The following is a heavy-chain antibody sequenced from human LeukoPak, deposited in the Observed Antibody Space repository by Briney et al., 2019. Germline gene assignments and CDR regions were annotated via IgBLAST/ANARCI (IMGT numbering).Heavy chain of an antibody. J-gene: IGHJ4*02. D-gene: IGHD3-9*01. Sequence: ASVKVSCKASGYTFTSYYMHWVRQAPGQGLEWMGIINRSGGSTSYAQKFQGRVTMTRDTSTSTVYMELSSLRSEDTAVYYCARGIEYYDILTGYEPPDYWGQGTLVTVSS. CDR1: GYTFTSYY. CDR3: ARGIEYYDILTGYEPPDY. CDR2: INRSGGST. V-gene: IGHV1-46*03.